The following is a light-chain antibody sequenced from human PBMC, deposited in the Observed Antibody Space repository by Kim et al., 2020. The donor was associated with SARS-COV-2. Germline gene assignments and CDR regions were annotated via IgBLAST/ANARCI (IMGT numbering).Light chain of an antibody. CDR2: GAS. CDR3: QQYDSWPRT. V-gene: IGKV3-15*01. J-gene: IGKJ1*01. CDR1: QSVSSH. Sequence: VSPGESAPRACRASQSVSSHLAWYQQKPGQVPRLLIYGASTRATGIPARFSGSGSGTEFILTISSLQSEDFAVYYCQQYDSWPRTFGQGTKVDIK.